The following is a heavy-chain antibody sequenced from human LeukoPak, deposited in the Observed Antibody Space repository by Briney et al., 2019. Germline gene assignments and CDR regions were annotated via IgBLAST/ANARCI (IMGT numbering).Heavy chain of an antibody. CDR2: IFPSGST. D-gene: IGHD5-18*01. V-gene: IGHV4-38-2*01. CDR1: CYSISSGYC. Sequence: PSETLSLTCAVSCYSISSGYCWGSIRQPPGKGLEWIGRIFPSGSTYFNPSLQSRVTISVDTSNNQFSLKLSSVTAADTAVYYCARVGYNYGYVDYWGQGTLVTVSS. CDR3: ARVGYNYGYVDY. J-gene: IGHJ4*02.